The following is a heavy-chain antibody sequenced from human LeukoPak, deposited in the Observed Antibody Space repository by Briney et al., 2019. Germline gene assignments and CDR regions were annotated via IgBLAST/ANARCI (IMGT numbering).Heavy chain of an antibody. CDR2: IYYSGST. D-gene: IGHD3-9*01. V-gene: IGHV4-59*08. Sequence: PSETLSLTCTVSGGSISGYYWSWIRQPPGKGLEWIGYIYYSGSTNYNPSLKSRVTISVDTSKNQFSLKLSSVTAADTAVYYCAREREHYDILTGYYRGFDYWGQGTLVTVSS. CDR3: AREREHYDILTGYYRGFDY. CDR1: GGSISGYY. J-gene: IGHJ4*02.